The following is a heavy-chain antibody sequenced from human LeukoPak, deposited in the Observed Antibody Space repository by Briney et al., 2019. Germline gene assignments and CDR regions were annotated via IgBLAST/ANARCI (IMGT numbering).Heavy chain of an antibody. Sequence: GSLRLSCAASGFTLSSYGMSWVRQPPGKGLEWIGEIYHSGSTNYNPSLKTRVTISVDKSKNQFSLKLSSVTATDTAVYYCARASHDYGDYSHFDYWGQGTLVTVSS. CDR2: IYHSGST. V-gene: IGHV4-4*02. CDR3: ARASHDYGDYSHFDY. J-gene: IGHJ4*02. D-gene: IGHD4-17*01. CDR1: GFTLSSYG.